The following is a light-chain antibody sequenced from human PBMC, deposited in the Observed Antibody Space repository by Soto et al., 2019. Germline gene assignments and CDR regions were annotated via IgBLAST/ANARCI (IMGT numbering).Light chain of an antibody. CDR2: AAS. V-gene: IGKV1-27*01. Sequence: DIQMTQSPSSLSASVGDRVTITCRASQGISNYVSWYQQKPGKPPKLLIYAASTLQSGVASRFSGSGSGTDFTLTIKILQPEDVATYSCQKYSSVPVFGPGTKVDIK. CDR1: QGISNY. J-gene: IGKJ3*01. CDR3: QKYSSVPV.